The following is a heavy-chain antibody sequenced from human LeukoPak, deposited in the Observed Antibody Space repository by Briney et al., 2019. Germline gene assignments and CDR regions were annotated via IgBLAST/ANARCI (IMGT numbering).Heavy chain of an antibody. Sequence: GRSLRLSCAASGFTFSSYGMHWVRQAPGKGLEWVAVIWYDGSNKYYADSVKGRFTISRDNSKNTLYLQMNSLRAEDTAVYYCAKDRGFNGSLDYWGQGTLVTVSS. J-gene: IGHJ4*02. CDR2: IWYDGSNK. CDR3: AKDRGFNGSLDY. D-gene: IGHD3-10*01. CDR1: GFTFSSYG. V-gene: IGHV3-33*06.